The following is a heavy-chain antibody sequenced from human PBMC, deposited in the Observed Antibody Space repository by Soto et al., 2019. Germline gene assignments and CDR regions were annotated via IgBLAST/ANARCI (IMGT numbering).Heavy chain of an antibody. V-gene: IGHV5-51*01. Sequence: GESLKISCKGSGYTFTSYWIGWVRQMPGEGLEWLGVIYPGDSDTRYSPSFQGQVTISADKSINTAYLQWGSLKASDSAIYYCARSAGNAGRFSQYSGQGPLVTVSS. J-gene: IGHJ4*02. CDR2: IYPGDSDT. D-gene: IGHD2-15*01. CDR3: ARSAGNAGRFSQY. CDR1: GYTFTSYW.